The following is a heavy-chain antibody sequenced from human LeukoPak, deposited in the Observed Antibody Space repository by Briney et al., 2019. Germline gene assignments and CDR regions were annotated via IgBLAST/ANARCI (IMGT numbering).Heavy chain of an antibody. D-gene: IGHD2-2*01. CDR3: ARGPHCSSTSCYGTFSLY. Sequence: PSETLSLTCTVSSGSISTSNYYWGWVRQPPGKALEWIGNIFYSGSTYYSPSVKSRVTISVDTSKNQFSLKLSSVTAADTAVYYCARGPHCSSTSCYGTFSLYWGQGTLVTVSS. CDR2: IFYSGST. J-gene: IGHJ4*02. V-gene: IGHV4-39*07. CDR1: SGSISTSNYY.